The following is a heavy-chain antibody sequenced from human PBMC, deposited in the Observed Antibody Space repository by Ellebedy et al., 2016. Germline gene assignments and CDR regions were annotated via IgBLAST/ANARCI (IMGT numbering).Heavy chain of an antibody. J-gene: IGHJ6*03. CDR2: IYYSGST. Sequence: SETLSLXXTVSGGSISSSSYYWGWIRQPPGKGLEWIGSIYYSGSTYYNPSLKSRVTISVDTSKNQFSLKLSSVTAADTAVYYCARSLTGMDVWGKGTMVTVSS. V-gene: IGHV4-39*01. CDR1: GGSISSSSYY. CDR3: ARSLTGMDV.